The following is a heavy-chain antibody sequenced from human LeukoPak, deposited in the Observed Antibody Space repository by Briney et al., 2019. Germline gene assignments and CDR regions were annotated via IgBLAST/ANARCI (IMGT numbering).Heavy chain of an antibody. D-gene: IGHD5-12*01. CDR2: IYTIGST. CDR3: ASGPRGFYYYYGMDV. Sequence: SETLSLTCTVSGGSISSYYWSWIRQPAGKGLEWIGRIYTIGSTNYNPPLKSRVTMSVDTSKNQFSLKLSSVTAADTAVYYCASGPRGFYYYYGMDVWGQGTTVTVSS. CDR1: GGSISSYY. J-gene: IGHJ6*02. V-gene: IGHV4-4*07.